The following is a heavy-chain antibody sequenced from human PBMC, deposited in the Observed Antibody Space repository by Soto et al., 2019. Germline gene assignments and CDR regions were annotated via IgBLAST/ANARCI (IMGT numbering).Heavy chain of an antibody. J-gene: IGHJ4*02. CDR2: IYSSGTT. CDR1: GGSISNYY. D-gene: IGHD5-12*01. V-gene: IGHV4-59*01. Sequence: PSETLSLTCTVSGGSISNYYWNWIRQSPGKGLEWIGYIYSSGTTHHNPSLQNRVTISIDTSKNQFSLKVSSVTAADTAVYYCARDSYDGLDYWGQGTLVTVSS. CDR3: ARDSYDGLDY.